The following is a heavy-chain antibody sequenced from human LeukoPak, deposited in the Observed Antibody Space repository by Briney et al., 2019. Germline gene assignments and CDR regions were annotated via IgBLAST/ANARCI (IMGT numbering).Heavy chain of an antibody. CDR1: GFTFSSYA. D-gene: IGHD6-19*01. CDR2: ISYDGSNK. J-gene: IGHJ1*01. CDR3: ARDLPAVAGTGYFQH. Sequence: PGRSLRLSCAASGFTFSSYAMHWVRQAPGKGLEWVAVISYDGSNKYYADSVKGRFTISRDNSKNTLYLQMNSLRAEDTAVYYCARDLPAVAGTGYFQHWGQGTLATVSS. V-gene: IGHV3-30-3*01.